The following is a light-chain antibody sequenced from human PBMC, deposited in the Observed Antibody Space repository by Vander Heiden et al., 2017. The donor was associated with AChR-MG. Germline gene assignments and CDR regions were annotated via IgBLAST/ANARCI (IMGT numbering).Light chain of an antibody. CDR2: RDN. Sequence: QSVLIQPPSASGTPGQRVTISCSCSSSNIGRSYVHWYQQFPGTTPKLLIYRDNQRPSGVPDRFSGSKSGTSASLAISGLRSEDEAAYFCAAWDDSLSGHVVFGGGTKLTVL. CDR3: AAWDDSLSGHVV. J-gene: IGLJ2*01. CDR1: SSNIGRSY. V-gene: IGLV1-47*01.